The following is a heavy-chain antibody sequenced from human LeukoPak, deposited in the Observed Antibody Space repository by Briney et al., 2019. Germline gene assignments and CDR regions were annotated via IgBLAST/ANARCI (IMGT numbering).Heavy chain of an antibody. D-gene: IGHD3-22*01. Sequence: EASVKVSCKASGYTFTGYYMHWVRQAPGQGLEWMGWTNPNSGGTNYAQKFQGRVTMTRDTSISTAYMELSRLRSDDTAVYYCARDLKGTGQPYYYDSSGYYYLYWGQGTLVTVSS. CDR2: TNPNSGGT. CDR1: GYTFTGYY. J-gene: IGHJ4*02. V-gene: IGHV1-2*02. CDR3: ARDLKGTGQPYYYDSSGYYYLY.